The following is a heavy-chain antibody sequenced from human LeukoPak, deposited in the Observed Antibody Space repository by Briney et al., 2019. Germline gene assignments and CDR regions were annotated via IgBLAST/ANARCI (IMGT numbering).Heavy chain of an antibody. CDR1: GFAYEDFA. Sequence: GRSLRLSCAASGFAYEDFAMAWVRQGPGKGLEWVAGISWNSDAIGYAGSVKGRFIISRDNTRKSMYLQMNSLRVEDTALYYCAKARTTRYLDWLSRTGGDVDFWGQEIMVTVSS. V-gene: IGHV3-9*01. J-gene: IGHJ4*02. D-gene: IGHD3-9*01. CDR2: ISWNSDAI. CDR3: AKARTTRYLDWLSRTGGDVDF.